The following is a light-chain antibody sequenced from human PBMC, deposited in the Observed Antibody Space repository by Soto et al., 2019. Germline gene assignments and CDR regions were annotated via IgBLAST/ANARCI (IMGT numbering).Light chain of an antibody. Sequence: QSVLTQPPSASGTPGQRVTISCSGSSSNIARHSVTWYQHLPGTAPRLLIHRDDQRPSGVPDRFSASKSGTSASLAISGLQSEDEANYYCASWDYSLRAAVFGEGTKLTVL. CDR1: SSNIARHS. CDR3: ASWDYSLRAAV. J-gene: IGLJ3*02. CDR2: RDD. V-gene: IGLV1-44*01.